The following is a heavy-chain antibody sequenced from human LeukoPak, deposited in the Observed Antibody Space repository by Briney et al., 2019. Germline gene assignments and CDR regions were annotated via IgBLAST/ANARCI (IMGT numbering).Heavy chain of an antibody. CDR3: ARLRDGSIDY. CDR1: GYNFTSYW. V-gene: IGHV5-10-1*01. J-gene: IGHJ4*02. CDR2: IDPSDSYT. Sequence: GESLKISCQGSGYNFTSYWISWVRQMPGKGLEWMGRIDPSDSYTNYSPSFQGHVTISTDKSVSTASLQWSSLKASDTAMYYCARLRDGSIDYWGQGTLVTVSS.